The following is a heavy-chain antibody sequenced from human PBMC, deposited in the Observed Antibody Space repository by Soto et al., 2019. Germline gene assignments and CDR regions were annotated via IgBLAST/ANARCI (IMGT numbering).Heavy chain of an antibody. D-gene: IGHD3-10*01. V-gene: IGHV1-69*02. CDR2: IIPILGIA. CDR3: ARGLFGVRYCYYMDV. Sequence: SVKVSCKASGGTFSSYTISWVRQAPGQGLEWMGRIIPILGIANYAQKFQGRVTITADKSTSTAYMELSSLRSEDTAVYYCARGLFGVRYCYYMDVWGKGTTVTVSS. J-gene: IGHJ6*03. CDR1: GGTFSSYT.